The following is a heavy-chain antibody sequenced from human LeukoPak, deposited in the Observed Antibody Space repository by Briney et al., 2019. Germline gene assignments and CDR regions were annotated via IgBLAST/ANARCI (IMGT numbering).Heavy chain of an antibody. Sequence: PSETLSLTCTVSGGSISSYYWSWIRQPPGKGLEWIGYIYYSGSTNYNPSLKSRVTISVDTSKNQFSLKLSSVTAADTAVYYYARGDGGIAAALDYWGQGTLVTVSS. CDR1: GGSISSYY. V-gene: IGHV4-59*01. D-gene: IGHD6-13*01. CDR2: IYYSGST. J-gene: IGHJ4*02. CDR3: ARGDGGIAAALDY.